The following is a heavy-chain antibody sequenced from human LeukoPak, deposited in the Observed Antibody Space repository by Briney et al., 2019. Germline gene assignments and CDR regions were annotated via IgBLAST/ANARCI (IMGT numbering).Heavy chain of an antibody. Sequence: GGSLRLSCAASGFTFSSYGMHWVRQAPGKGLEWVAFIRYDGSNKYYADSVKGRFTISRDNSKNTLYLQMNSLRAEDTAVYYCAKKGGTTAGNWFDPWGQGTLVTVSS. D-gene: IGHD4-17*01. V-gene: IGHV3-30*02. CDR1: GFTFSSYG. CDR2: IRYDGSNK. CDR3: AKKGGTTAGNWFDP. J-gene: IGHJ5*02.